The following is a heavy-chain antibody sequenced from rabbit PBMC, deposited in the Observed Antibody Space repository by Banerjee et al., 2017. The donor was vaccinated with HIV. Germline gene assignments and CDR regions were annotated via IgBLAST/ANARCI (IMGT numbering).Heavy chain of an antibody. CDR3: ARRYASSSAYGYFNL. CDR2: IDGGTSGTT. J-gene: IGHJ4*01. V-gene: IGHV1S45*01. Sequence: QEQLVESGGGLVKPGGSLTLTCTASGFSFSNSWWICWVRQAPGKGLEWIGCIDGGTSGTTYYASWAKGRFTISKTSSTTVTLEMTSLTGADTATYFCARRYASSSAYGYFNLWGQGTLVTVS. D-gene: IGHD1-1*01. CDR1: GFSFSNSWW.